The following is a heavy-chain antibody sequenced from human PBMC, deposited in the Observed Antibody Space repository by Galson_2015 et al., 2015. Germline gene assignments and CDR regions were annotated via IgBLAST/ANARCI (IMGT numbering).Heavy chain of an antibody. V-gene: IGHV3-23*01. CDR3: AKGSDGYDYHHYYYGMDV. Sequence: SLRLSCAASGFTFSSYAMSWVRQAPGKGLEWVSAISDSGGSTYYADSVKGRFTISRDNSKNTLYLQMNSLRAEDTALYYCAKGSDGYDYHHYYYGMDVWGQGTTVTVSS. CDR1: GFTFSSYA. CDR2: ISDSGGST. J-gene: IGHJ6*02. D-gene: IGHD5-12*01.